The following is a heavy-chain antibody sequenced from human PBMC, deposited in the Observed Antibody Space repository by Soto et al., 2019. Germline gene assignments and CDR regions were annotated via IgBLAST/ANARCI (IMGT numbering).Heavy chain of an antibody. Sequence: ASVKVSCKASGYPFTDYYIHWVRQAPGQGLDWLGWINPNSGATDYAQNFQGRVTITRDTSIRTAYLEVTSLTSDDTAIYYCARDLGPLGNFGNIYGLDVWGQGTTVTVPS. V-gene: IGHV1-2*02. CDR3: ARDLGPLGNFGNIYGLDV. CDR1: GYPFTDYY. CDR2: INPNSGAT. D-gene: IGHD1-7*01. J-gene: IGHJ6*02.